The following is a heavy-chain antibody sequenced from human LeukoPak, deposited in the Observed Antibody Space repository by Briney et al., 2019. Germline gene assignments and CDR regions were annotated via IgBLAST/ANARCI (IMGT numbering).Heavy chain of an antibody. D-gene: IGHD6-19*01. CDR3: ASGAVAGTGYFDY. J-gene: IGHJ4*02. CDR1: GFTFSSYS. V-gene: IGHV3-21*01. CDR2: ISSSRSYI. Sequence: PGGSLRLSCAASGFTFSSYSMNWVRQAPGKGLEWVSSISSSRSYIYYADSVKGRFTISRDNAKNSLYLQMNSLRAEGMAVYYCASGAVAGTGYFDYWGQGTLVTVSS.